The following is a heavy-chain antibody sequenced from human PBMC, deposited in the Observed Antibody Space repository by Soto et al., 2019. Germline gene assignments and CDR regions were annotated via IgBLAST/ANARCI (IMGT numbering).Heavy chain of an antibody. J-gene: IGHJ6*02. CDR2: ISFDGSEK. D-gene: IGHD4-17*01. CDR3: AKDRYRDYNYYHGMDV. CDR1: GFTFRNYG. V-gene: IGHV3-30*18. Sequence: QVQLVESGGGVVQSGRSLRLSCAVSGFTFRNYGMHWVRQAPGKGLEWVAVISFDGSEKHYVDSVKGRFSISRDNPKNTLYLQMNSLGAEDTAFYYCAKDRYRDYNYYHGMDVWGQGTPVIVSS.